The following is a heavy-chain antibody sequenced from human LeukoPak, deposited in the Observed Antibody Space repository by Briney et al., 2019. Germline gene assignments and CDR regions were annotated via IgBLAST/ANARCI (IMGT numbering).Heavy chain of an antibody. CDR3: AKESSSGYYFDY. J-gene: IGHJ4*02. V-gene: IGHV3-9*03. D-gene: IGHD6-19*01. Sequence: GGSLRLSCAASGFTFDDYAMHWVQQAPGKGLEWVSGISWNSGSIGYADSVKGRFTISRDNAKNSLYLQMNSMRAEDMALYCCAKESSSGYYFDYWGQGTMVSVSS. CDR1: GFTFDDYA. CDR2: ISWNSGSI.